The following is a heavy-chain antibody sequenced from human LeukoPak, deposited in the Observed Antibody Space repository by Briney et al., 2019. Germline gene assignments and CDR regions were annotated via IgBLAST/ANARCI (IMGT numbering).Heavy chain of an antibody. CDR3: AKLGGYYYDSSGYYPPFHDAFDI. J-gene: IGHJ3*02. Sequence: PGRSLRLSCAASGFTFSSYGMHWVRQAPGKGLEWVAVISYDGSNKYYADSVKGRFTISRDNSKNTLYLQMNSLRAEDTAVYYCAKLGGYYYDSSGYYPPFHDAFDIWGQGTMVTVSS. CDR2: ISYDGSNK. V-gene: IGHV3-30*18. CDR1: GFTFSSYG. D-gene: IGHD3-22*01.